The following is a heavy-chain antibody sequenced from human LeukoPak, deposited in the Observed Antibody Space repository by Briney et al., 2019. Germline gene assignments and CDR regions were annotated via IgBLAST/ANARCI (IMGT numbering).Heavy chain of an antibody. CDR2: MYTGGST. J-gene: IGHJ4*02. D-gene: IGHD3-22*01. Sequence: GGSLRLSCAASGFTISTNYMSWVRQAPGKGLEWVSVMYTGGSTYYADSVKGRFTISRHNSKNKLYLQMNSLRAEDTALYYCARAPFYYDSSGYPYFDGWGQGTLVTVSS. CDR3: ARAPFYYDSSGYPYFDG. V-gene: IGHV3-53*01. CDR1: GFTISTNY.